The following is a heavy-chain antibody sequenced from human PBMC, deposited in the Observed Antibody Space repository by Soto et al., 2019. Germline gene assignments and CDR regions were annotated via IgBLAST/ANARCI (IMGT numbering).Heavy chain of an antibody. CDR1: GFTFNDYA. Sequence: GGSLRLSCAASGFTFNDYAMYWVRQAPGKGLEWVSSITYNSGKIGYADSVKGRFTISRDNSKNTLYLQMNSLRAEDTAVYYCARDGMWYYDSSGYSGFDFDYWGQGTLVTVSS. CDR2: ITYNSGKI. D-gene: IGHD3-22*01. CDR3: ARDGMWYYDSSGYSGFDFDY. J-gene: IGHJ4*02. V-gene: IGHV3-9*01.